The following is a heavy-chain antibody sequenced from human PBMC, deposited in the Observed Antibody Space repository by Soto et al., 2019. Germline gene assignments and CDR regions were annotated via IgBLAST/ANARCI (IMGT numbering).Heavy chain of an antibody. CDR3: ARDKDRAQLGGNYYYIMDV. D-gene: IGHD3-3*02. CDR1: GGTFSTSA. CDR2: IMPIFRTA. Sequence: VQVVQSGAEVKKPGSSVKVSCKTSGGTFSTSAISWVRQAPGQGLEWMGGIMPIFRTADYVQKFQGRVTITADESASTAYLELSSLRSEDTAVYCARDKDRAQLGGNYYYIMDVWGQGTTVTVTS. J-gene: IGHJ6*02. V-gene: IGHV1-69*12.